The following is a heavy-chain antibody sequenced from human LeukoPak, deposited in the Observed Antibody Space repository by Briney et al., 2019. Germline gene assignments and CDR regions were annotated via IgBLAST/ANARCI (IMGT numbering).Heavy chain of an antibody. CDR3: AKSDSGWYGETFDY. Sequence: GGSLRLSCAASGFTFSSYAMSWVRQAPGKGLEWVSAISGGGGSTYYADSVKGRFTISRDNSKNTLYLQMSSLRAEDTAVYYCAKSDSGWYGETFDYWGQGTLVTVSS. J-gene: IGHJ4*02. CDR2: ISGGGGST. V-gene: IGHV3-23*01. CDR1: GFTFSSYA. D-gene: IGHD6-19*01.